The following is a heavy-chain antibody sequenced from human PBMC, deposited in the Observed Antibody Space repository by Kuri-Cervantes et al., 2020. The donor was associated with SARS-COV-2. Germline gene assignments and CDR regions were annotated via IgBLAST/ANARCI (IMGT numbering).Heavy chain of an antibody. CDR1: GGSISSHY. CDR2: IYYSGST. Sequence: GSLRLSCTVSGGSISSHYWSWIRQPPGKGLEWIGYIYYSGSTNYNPPLKSRVTISVDTSKNQFSLKLSSVTAADTAVYYCARDPNANHNNWFDPWGQGTLVTVSS. CDR3: ARDPNANHNNWFDP. V-gene: IGHV4-59*11. D-gene: IGHD4/OR15-4a*01. J-gene: IGHJ5*02.